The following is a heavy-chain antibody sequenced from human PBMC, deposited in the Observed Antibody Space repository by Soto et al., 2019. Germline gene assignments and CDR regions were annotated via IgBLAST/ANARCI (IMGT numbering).Heavy chain of an antibody. J-gene: IGHJ4*02. D-gene: IGHD2-8*02. CDR2: SINKDHSYSR. Sequence: PXGSLIISCSASGFTLSDHYLDWVRKAPGKGLEWVARSINKDHSYSREYAASVKGRFTISRDDSKNSLYLQMSSLKAEDTAVYYCVRGHWSFDYWGQGTGVTVSS. V-gene: IGHV3-72*01. CDR3: VRGHWSFDY. CDR1: GFTLSDHY.